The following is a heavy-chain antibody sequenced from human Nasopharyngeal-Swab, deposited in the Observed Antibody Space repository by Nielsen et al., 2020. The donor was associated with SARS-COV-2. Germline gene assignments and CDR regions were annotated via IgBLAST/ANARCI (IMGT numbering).Heavy chain of an antibody. D-gene: IGHD3-3*01. CDR1: GFTFSSYS. CDR2: ISSSSSYI. CDR3: ARVGGLRFLEWLLSDDY. V-gene: IGHV3-21*01. J-gene: IGHJ4*02. Sequence: GESLKISCAASGFTFSSYSMNWVRQAPGKGLEWVSSISSSSSYIYYADSVKGRFTISRDNAKNSLYLQMNSLRVEDTAVYYCARVGGLRFLEWLLSDDYWGQGTLVTVSS.